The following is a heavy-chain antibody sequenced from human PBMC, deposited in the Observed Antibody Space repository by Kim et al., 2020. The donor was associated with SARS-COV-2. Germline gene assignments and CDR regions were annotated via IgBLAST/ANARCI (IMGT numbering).Heavy chain of an antibody. V-gene: IGHV3-43*01. D-gene: IGHD4-17*01. Sequence: GGSLRLSCAASGFTFDDYTMHWVRQAPGKGLEWVSLISWDGGSTYYADSVKGRFTISRDNSKNSLYLQMNSLRTEDTALYYCAKDKGAGDSDYFDYWGQGTLVTVSS. CDR3: AKDKGAGDSDYFDY. CDR1: GFTFDDYT. J-gene: IGHJ4*02. CDR2: ISWDGGST.